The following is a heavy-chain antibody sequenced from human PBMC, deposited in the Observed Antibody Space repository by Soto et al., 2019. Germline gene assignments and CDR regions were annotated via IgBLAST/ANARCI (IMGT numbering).Heavy chain of an antibody. V-gene: IGHV4-31*03. CDR3: ARGRGFGELLSDY. J-gene: IGHJ4*02. D-gene: IGHD3-10*01. Sequence: QVQLQESGPGLVKPSQTLSLTCTVSGGSISSGGYYWSWIRQHPGKGLEWIGYIYYSGSTYYNPSLKSRVTVSVDTSKKQFSLKLSYVTAADTAVYYCARGRGFGELLSDYWGQGTLVTVSS. CDR2: IYYSGST. CDR1: GGSISSGGYY.